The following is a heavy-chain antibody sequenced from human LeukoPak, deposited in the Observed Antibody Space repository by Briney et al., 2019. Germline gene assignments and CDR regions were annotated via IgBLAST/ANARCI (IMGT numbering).Heavy chain of an antibody. CDR2: IRYDGKTE. V-gene: IGHV3-30*02. J-gene: IGHJ4*02. CDR3: AKDLNTVVMQYFDS. CDR1: GFPFSSYG. D-gene: IGHD2-21*01. Sequence: GGSLRLSCTGSGFPFSSYGMHWVRRTPGRGLEWVAFIRYDGKTEYYADSVKGRFTIAREDSHSTVHLHMKDLRPDDAAVYFCAKDLNTVVMQYFDSWGRGTLVSVSS.